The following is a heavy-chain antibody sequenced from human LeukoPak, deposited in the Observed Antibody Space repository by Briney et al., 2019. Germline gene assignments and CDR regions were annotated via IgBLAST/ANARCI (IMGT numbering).Heavy chain of an antibody. V-gene: IGHV1-18*01. J-gene: IGHJ5*02. CDR2: ISAYNGNT. CDR3: AGSTGSLSSFDP. D-gene: IGHD3-10*01. CDR1: GYSFTSYG. Sequence: ASVKVSCKASGYSFTSYGISWVRQAPGQGLEWMGWISAYNGNTNYAQKLQGRVTMTTDTSTSTAYMELRSLRSDDTAVYYCAGSTGSLSSFDPWGQGTLVTVSS.